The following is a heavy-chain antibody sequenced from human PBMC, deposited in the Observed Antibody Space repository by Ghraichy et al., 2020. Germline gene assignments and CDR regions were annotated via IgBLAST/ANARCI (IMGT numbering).Heavy chain of an antibody. D-gene: IGHD2-15*01. CDR2: IDSSGDFT. Sequence: GGSLRLSCVGSGFSFSDYTVQWVRQAPGKGLLWVSSIDSSGDFTYYADSVKGRFTISRDNAKNSLYLHVNSLRAEDSGVYYCARVLGNSRADSWGQGTLVTVSS. J-gene: IGHJ4*02. CDR1: GFSFSDYT. V-gene: IGHV3-21*01. CDR3: ARVLGNSRADS.